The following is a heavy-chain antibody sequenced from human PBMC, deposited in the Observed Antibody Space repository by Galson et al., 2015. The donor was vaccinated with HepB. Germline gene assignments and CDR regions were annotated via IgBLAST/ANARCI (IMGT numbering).Heavy chain of an antibody. J-gene: IGHJ5*02. D-gene: IGHD3-16*01. CDR3: VKEGSWFGGDWFHP. CDR2: INGRGSTR. V-gene: IGHV3-23*01. Sequence: SLRLSCAGSGFIFRHHAMAWIRQAPGKGLEWVSGINGRGSTRSYSDAVKGRFPISRDNSKDTLFLQMDNLRAEDTAVYYCVKEGSWFGGDWFHPWGQGALVTVS. CDR1: GFIFRHHA.